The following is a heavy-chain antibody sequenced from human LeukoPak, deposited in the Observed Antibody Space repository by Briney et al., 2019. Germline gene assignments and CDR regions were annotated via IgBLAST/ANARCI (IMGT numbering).Heavy chain of an antibody. CDR2: VYYSAKT. D-gene: IGHD2-15*01. Sequence: SETLSLTCTVSGATISSTSYYWSWIRQPPGKGLEWIGSVYYSAKTYYNPSLKSRVTISVDTSINQFSLKLSSVTAAETAVYYCVSGRGYCSGNRCYVESIGDYWGQGTRVTVSS. CDR1: GATISSTSYY. J-gene: IGHJ4*02. V-gene: IGHV4-39*07. CDR3: VSGRGYCSGNRCYVESIGDY.